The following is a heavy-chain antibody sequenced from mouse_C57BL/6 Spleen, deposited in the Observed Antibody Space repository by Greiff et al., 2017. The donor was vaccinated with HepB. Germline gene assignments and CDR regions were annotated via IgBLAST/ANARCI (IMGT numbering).Heavy chain of an antibody. Sequence: QVQLQQPGAELVKPGSSVKLSCKASGYTFTSYWMHWVKQRPVQGLEWIGNIEPSDSETHYNEKFKDKATLTVDKSSSTAYMQLSSLTSEDSAVYEYASGDYGSGLDYWGQGTTLTVSS. V-gene: IGHV1-52*01. J-gene: IGHJ2*01. D-gene: IGHD1-1*01. CDR1: GYTFTSYW. CDR3: ASGDYGSGLDY. CDR2: IEPSDSET.